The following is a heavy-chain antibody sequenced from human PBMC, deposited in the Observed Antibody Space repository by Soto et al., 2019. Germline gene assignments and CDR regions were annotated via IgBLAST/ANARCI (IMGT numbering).Heavy chain of an antibody. J-gene: IGHJ5*02. D-gene: IGHD6-6*01. CDR3: ARTPYSSSRGGWFDP. CDR2: INPNSGGT. V-gene: IGHV1-2*04. Sequence: QVQLVQSGAEVKKPGASVKVSCKASGYTFTGYYMHWVRQAPGQGLEWMGWINPNSGGTNYAQKFQGWVTMTRDTSISTAYMELSRLRSDDTAVYYCARTPYSSSRGGWFDPWGQGTLVTVSS. CDR1: GYTFTGYY.